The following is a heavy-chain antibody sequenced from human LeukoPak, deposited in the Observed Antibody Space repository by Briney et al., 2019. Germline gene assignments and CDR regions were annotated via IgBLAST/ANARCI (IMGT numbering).Heavy chain of an antibody. Sequence: ASVKVSCKASGYTFTGYYIHWVRQAPGQGLEWMGWINPNSGGTNSAQKFQGRVTMTRDTSISTAYMELSSLRSDDTAVYYCARCSPGDSSNFYAVLQYWGQGTQVTVST. CDR2: INPNSGGT. CDR1: GYTFTGYY. J-gene: IGHJ4*02. CDR3: ARCSPGDSSNFYAVLQY. D-gene: IGHD3-22*01. V-gene: IGHV1-2*02.